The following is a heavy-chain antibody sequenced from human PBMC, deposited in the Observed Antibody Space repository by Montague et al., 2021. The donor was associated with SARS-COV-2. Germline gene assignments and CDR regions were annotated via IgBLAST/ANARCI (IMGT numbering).Heavy chain of an antibody. CDR3: ARGRQHINMVVVVVTGGEYYFGF. CDR2: INHRGST. D-gene: IGHD3-22*01. J-gene: IGHJ4*02. CDR1: DGSFSDYS. Sequence: SETLSLTCAVYDGSFSDYSWTWIRQPPGKGLEWIGEINHRGSTNYNPSLKSRVTISVDTSKNQFSLKMTSVTAADTAVHYCARGRQHINMVVVVVTGGEYYFGFWGQGTLVAVSS. V-gene: IGHV4-34*01.